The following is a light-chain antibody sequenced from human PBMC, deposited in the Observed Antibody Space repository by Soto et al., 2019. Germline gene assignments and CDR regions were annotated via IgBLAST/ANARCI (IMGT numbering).Light chain of an antibody. J-gene: IGKJ2*01. Sequence: DIQISQSPSSLSASVGDRVTITCRASQALSNFLAWYQQKPGRAPDLLVYEASTLQSGVPPRFIGGGSGTHFTLTISSLQPEDAATYYCQKYKSAPYTFGQGTKLEIK. CDR3: QKYKSAPYT. CDR2: EAS. CDR1: QALSNF. V-gene: IGKV1-27*01.